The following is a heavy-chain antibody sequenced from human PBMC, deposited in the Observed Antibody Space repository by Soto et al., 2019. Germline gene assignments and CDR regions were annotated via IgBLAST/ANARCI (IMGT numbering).Heavy chain of an antibody. CDR3: ARADGWLRLTESYYFDY. J-gene: IGHJ4*02. CDR1: GYTFTGYY. Sequence: ASVKVSCKASGYTFTGYYMHWVRQAPGQGLEWMGWINPNSGGTNYAQKFQGWVTMTRDTSISTAYMELSRLRSDDTAVYYCARADGWLRLTESYYFDYWGQGTLVTVSS. V-gene: IGHV1-2*04. CDR2: INPNSGGT. D-gene: IGHD5-12*01.